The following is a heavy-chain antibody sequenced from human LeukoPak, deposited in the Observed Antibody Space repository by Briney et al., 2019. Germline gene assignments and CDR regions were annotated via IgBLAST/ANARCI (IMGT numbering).Heavy chain of an antibody. CDR2: IYYSGST. J-gene: IGHJ5*02. D-gene: IGHD3-10*01. Sequence: PSETLSLTCTVSGGSICSYYWSWIRQPPGEGLEWIGYIYYSGSTNYNPSLKSRVTISVDTSKTQFSLKLSSVTAADTAVYYCARHLIGGRGSGSYYNHAHPFDPWGQGTLVTVSS. V-gene: IGHV4-59*08. CDR1: GGSICSYY. CDR3: ARHLIGGRGSGSYYNHAHPFDP.